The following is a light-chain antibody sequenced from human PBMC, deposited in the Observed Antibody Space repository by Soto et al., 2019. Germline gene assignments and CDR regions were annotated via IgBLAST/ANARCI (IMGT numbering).Light chain of an antibody. Sequence: IQVTQSPSTLSASVGDRVTITCRASQSVSTWLAWFQQKPGKVPKLLIYDAATLESGVPSRFSGSGSGTEFTLSISNVQPEDIATYYCQQYYFYATFGQGTRVEIK. V-gene: IGKV1-5*01. J-gene: IGKJ1*01. CDR3: QQYYFYAT. CDR1: QSVSTW. CDR2: DAA.